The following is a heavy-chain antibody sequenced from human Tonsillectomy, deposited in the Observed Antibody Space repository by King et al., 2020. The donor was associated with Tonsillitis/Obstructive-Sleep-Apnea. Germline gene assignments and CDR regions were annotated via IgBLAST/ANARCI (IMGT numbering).Heavy chain of an antibody. D-gene: IGHD5-12*01. J-gene: IGHJ5*02. CDR1: GYTFISYG. CDR2: ISAYSGDT. CDR3: ARVPCLYDYASSLYGGFDP. V-gene: IGHV1-18*01. Sequence: VQLVESGVEVKQPGASVKVSCKTSGYTFISYGITWVRQAPGQGLEWMGWISAYSGDTNYAQNVQDRVTITKDRSTSTAYMELRSLRSDDTAVYYCARVPCLYDYASSLYGGFDPWGQGTLVIVSS.